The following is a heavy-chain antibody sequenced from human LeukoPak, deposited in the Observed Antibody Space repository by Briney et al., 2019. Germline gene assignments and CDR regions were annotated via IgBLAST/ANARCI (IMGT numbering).Heavy chain of an antibody. CDR2: IKQDGIEK. J-gene: IGHJ4*02. D-gene: IGHD4-17*01. CDR3: ARDWAYGDFDY. Sequence: PGGSLRLSCAASGFTFSSYWMSWVRRAPGKGLEWVANIKQDGIEKYYVDSVKGRFTISRDNAKNSLSLQMNSLRAEDTAVYYCARDWAYGDFDYWGQGTLVTVSS. V-gene: IGHV3-7*01. CDR1: GFTFSSYW.